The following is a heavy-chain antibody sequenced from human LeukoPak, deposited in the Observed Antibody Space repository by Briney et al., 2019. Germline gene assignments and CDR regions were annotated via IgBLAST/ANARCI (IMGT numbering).Heavy chain of an antibody. J-gene: IGHJ4*02. CDR2: ISSSGSTI. V-gene: IGHV3-11*01. Sequence: GGSLRLSCAASGFTFSDYYMSWVRQAPGKGLEWVSYISSSGSTIYYADSVKGRFTISRDNAKNSLYLQMNSLRAEDTAVYYCAREHIVVVTAIPYFDYWGQGTLVTVSS. D-gene: IGHD2-21*02. CDR1: GFTFSDYY. CDR3: AREHIVVVTAIPYFDY.